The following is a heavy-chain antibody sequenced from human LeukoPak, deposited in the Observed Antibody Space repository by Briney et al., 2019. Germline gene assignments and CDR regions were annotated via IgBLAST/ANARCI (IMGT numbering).Heavy chain of an antibody. D-gene: IGHD3-22*01. CDR3: VRRAMSSGYDGWYFDL. Sequence: SETLSLTCTVSGGSISSGSYYWSWIRQPAGKGLEWIGRIYTSGSTNYNPSLKSRVTISADTSKNQFSLKLNSVTAADTAVYYCVRRAMSSGYDGWYFDLWGRGTLVTVSS. V-gene: IGHV4-61*02. J-gene: IGHJ2*01. CDR2: IYTSGST. CDR1: GGSISSGSYY.